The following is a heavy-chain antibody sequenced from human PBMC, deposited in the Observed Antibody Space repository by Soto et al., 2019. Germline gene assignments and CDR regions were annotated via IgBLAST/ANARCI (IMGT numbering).Heavy chain of an antibody. Sequence: GESLKISCKGSGYSFTSYWIGWVRQMPGKGLEWMGIIYPGDSDTRYSPSFQGQVTISADKSISTAYLQWSSLKASDTAMYYCARLLTDILTGYYMGDYYYYGMDVWGQGTTVTVS. CDR2: IYPGDSDT. V-gene: IGHV5-51*01. J-gene: IGHJ6*02. D-gene: IGHD3-9*01. CDR3: ARLLTDILTGYYMGDYYYYGMDV. CDR1: GYSFTSYW.